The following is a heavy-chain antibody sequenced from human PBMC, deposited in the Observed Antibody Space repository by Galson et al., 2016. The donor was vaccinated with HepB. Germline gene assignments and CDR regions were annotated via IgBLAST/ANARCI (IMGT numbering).Heavy chain of an antibody. D-gene: IGHD3-3*01. J-gene: IGHJ4*02. Sequence: SLRLSCAASGFTVSDVWMSWVRQAPGKGLEWVGRIQSKINGGTPDYAAPVKGRFTISRDDSKNTVYLQMNNLKTEDTALYFCTTAAYDFWSGHTAPDYWGQGSLVTVSS. CDR1: GFTVSDVW. CDR3: TTAAYDFWSGHTAPDY. CDR2: IQSKINGGTP. V-gene: IGHV3-15*01.